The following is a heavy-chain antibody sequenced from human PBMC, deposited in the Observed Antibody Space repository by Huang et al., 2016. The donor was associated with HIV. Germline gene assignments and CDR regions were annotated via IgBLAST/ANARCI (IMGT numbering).Heavy chain of an antibody. D-gene: IGHD2-21*02. CDR3: ARDLDIVVPTAPDY. CDR1: GYTFTNYG. J-gene: IGHJ4*02. CDR2: ISTVNGNT. Sequence: QIQLVQSGAEVKKPGASVKVSCKASGYTFTNYGITWVRQAPGHWLEWMGWISTVNGNTDYAPKVQGRVTMTTDTPTTTAFMELRSLRSDDTAVYYCARDLDIVVPTAPDYWGQGTLVTVSS. V-gene: IGHV1-18*01.